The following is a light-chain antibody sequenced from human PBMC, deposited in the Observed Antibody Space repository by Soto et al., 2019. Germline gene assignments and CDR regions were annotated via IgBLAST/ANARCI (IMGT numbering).Light chain of an antibody. Sequence: EVVMTQSPATLSVSLGERANITCRSSQSINTNLAWYQQKPGQSPRILMFGASTRATGIPARVSGSGAGTGFTLTISSLQSEDFAVYYCQQYNNWPFTFGQGTRLEIK. CDR3: QQYNNWPFT. CDR2: GAS. J-gene: IGKJ5*01. V-gene: IGKV3-15*01. CDR1: QSINTN.